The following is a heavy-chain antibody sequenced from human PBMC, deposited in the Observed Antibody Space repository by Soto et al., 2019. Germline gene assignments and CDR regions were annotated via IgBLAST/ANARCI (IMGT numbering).Heavy chain of an antibody. CDR3: ATASGDYGGNSGAFDI. D-gene: IGHD4-17*01. V-gene: IGHV1-24*01. Sequence: ASVKVSGKVSGYTLTELSMHWVRQAPGKGLEWMGGFDPEDGETIYAQKFQGRVTMTEDTSTDTAYMELSSLRSEDTAVYYCATASGDYGGNSGAFDIWGQGTMVTVSS. J-gene: IGHJ3*02. CDR1: GYTLTELS. CDR2: FDPEDGET.